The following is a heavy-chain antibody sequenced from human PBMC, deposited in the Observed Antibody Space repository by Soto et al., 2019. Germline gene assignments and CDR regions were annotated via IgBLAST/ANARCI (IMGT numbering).Heavy chain of an antibody. D-gene: IGHD1-26*01. CDR3: VREDGKVGTNSAFDY. J-gene: IGHJ4*02. V-gene: IGHV3-21*01. CDR1: GFTFSTYT. CDR2: INGRGNYI. Sequence: GGSLRLSCASSGFTFSTYTMNWVRQAPGKGLEWVSSINGRGNYIYYAESVKGRFTISRDDAKNSLYLQMDRLRAEDTALYYCVREDGKVGTNSAFDYWGLGALVTVSS.